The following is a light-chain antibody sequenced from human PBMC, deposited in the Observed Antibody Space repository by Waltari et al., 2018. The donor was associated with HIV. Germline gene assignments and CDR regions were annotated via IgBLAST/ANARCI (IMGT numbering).Light chain of an antibody. CDR1: KSVSSNY. Sequence: EIVLTQSPGTLSLSPGERATLSCRASKSVSSNYLAWYQQKPGQAPRLLIYGASSRATGIPDRFSGSGSGTDFTLTISRLEPEDFAVYYCQHFGSSLRTFGQGTKVEIK. CDR3: QHFGSSLRT. J-gene: IGKJ1*01. V-gene: IGKV3-20*01. CDR2: GAS.